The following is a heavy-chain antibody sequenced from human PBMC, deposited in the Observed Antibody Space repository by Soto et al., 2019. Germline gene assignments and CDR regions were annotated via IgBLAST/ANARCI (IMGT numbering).Heavy chain of an antibody. Sequence: SDTLSLTCNVSGGPIKTGDYYWNWIRQPPGKGLEWIGYVFYSGATNYSPSLKSRAAISMDTSKNQFSLSLTSVTAADTAVYYCARAGFSYGHLLFWGQGIRVTVSS. CDR3: ARAGFSYGHLLF. V-gene: IGHV4-30-4*02. CDR2: VFYSGAT. CDR1: GGPIKTGDYY. J-gene: IGHJ4*02. D-gene: IGHD3-10*01.